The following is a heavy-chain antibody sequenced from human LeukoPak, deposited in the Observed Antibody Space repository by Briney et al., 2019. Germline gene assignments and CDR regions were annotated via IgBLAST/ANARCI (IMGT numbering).Heavy chain of an antibody. CDR2: IYYSGST. D-gene: IGHD5-12*01. J-gene: IGHJ4*02. V-gene: IGHV4-61*01. CDR1: GGSVSSGSYY. CDR3: ACGGYSGYDSRRFDY. Sequence: SETLSLTCTVSGGSVSSGSYYWSWIRQPPGKGLEWIGYIYYSGSTNYNPSLKSRVTISVDTSKNQFSLKLSSMTAADTAVYYCACGGYSGYDSRRFDYWGQGTLVTVSS.